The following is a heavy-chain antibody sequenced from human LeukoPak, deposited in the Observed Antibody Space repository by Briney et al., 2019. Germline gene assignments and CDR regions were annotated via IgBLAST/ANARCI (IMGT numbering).Heavy chain of an antibody. J-gene: IGHJ4*02. CDR3: ARGSVSITMVRGVIGYFDY. D-gene: IGHD3-10*01. Sequence: ASVRVSCKASGYTFTGYYMHWVRQAPGQGLEWMGWINPNSGGTNYAQKFQGRVTMTRDTSISTAYMELSRLRSDDTAVYYCARGSVSITMVRGVIGYFDYWGQGTLVTVSS. V-gene: IGHV1-2*02. CDR2: INPNSGGT. CDR1: GYTFTGYY.